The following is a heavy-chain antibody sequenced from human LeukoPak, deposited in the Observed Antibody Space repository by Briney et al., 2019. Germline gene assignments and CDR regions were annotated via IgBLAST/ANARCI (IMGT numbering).Heavy chain of an antibody. D-gene: IGHD6-6*01. Sequence: PGGSLRLSCAASGFTFSSYSMNWVRQAPGKGLEWVSYISSSSSTIYYADSVKGRFTISRDNAKNSLYLQMNSLRAEDTAVYYCARRPIAARPGVDHWGQGTLVTVSS. CDR3: ARRPIAARPGVDH. CDR1: GFTFSSYS. V-gene: IGHV3-48*04. J-gene: IGHJ4*02. CDR2: ISSSSSTI.